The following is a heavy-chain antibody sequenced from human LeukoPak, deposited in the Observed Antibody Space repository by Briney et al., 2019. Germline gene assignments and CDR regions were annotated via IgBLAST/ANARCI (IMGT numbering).Heavy chain of an antibody. J-gene: IGHJ5*02. D-gene: IGHD2-15*01. CDR3: AREGGYCSGGSCAGRGWFDP. V-gene: IGHV3-30*04. CDR2: ISYDGSNK. CDR1: GFTFSSYA. Sequence: PGRSLRLSCAASGFTFSSYAMHWVRQAPGKGLEWVAVISYDGSNKYYADSVKGRFTISRDNSKNTLYLQMNSLRAEDTAVYYCAREGGYCSGGSCAGRGWFDPWGQGTLVTVSS.